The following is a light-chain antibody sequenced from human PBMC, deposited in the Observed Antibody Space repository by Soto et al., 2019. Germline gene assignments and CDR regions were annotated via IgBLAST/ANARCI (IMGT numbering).Light chain of an antibody. Sequence: EIVMTQSPATLSVSPGERVTLSCRASQSVSSNLAWYQQKPGQAPRLLIYGASTRATGIPARFSGSGSGTEFTLTISSLQYEDFEVYYCQQYNNWPPTLGQGTKVDIK. J-gene: IGKJ1*01. CDR1: QSVSSN. V-gene: IGKV3-15*01. CDR3: QQYNNWPPT. CDR2: GAS.